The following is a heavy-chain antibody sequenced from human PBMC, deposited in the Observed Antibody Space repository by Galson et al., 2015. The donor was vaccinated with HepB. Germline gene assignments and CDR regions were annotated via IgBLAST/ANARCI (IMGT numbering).Heavy chain of an antibody. CDR3: ARTYYYGSGSYMDAFDI. D-gene: IGHD3-10*01. CDR1: GYTFTSYA. Sequence: SVKVSCKASGYTFTSYAMNWVRQAPGQGLEWMGWINTNTGNPTYAQGFTGRFVFSLDTSVSTAYLQISSLKAEDTAVYYCARTYYYGSGSYMDAFDIRGQGTMVTVSS. V-gene: IGHV7-4-1*02. CDR2: INTNTGNP. J-gene: IGHJ3*02.